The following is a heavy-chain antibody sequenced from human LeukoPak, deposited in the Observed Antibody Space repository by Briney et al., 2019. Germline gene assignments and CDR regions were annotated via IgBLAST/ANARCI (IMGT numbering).Heavy chain of an antibody. CDR2: ISGSGGST. D-gene: IGHD6-13*01. CDR1: GFTFDDYA. V-gene: IGHV3-23*01. CDR3: AKEGALAAAGTLNY. Sequence: PGRSLRLSCAASGFTFDDYAMHWVRQAPGKGLEWVSAISGSGGSTYYADSVKGRFTISRDNSKNTLYLQMNSLRAEDTAVYYCAKEGALAAAGTLNYWGQGTLVTVSS. J-gene: IGHJ4*02.